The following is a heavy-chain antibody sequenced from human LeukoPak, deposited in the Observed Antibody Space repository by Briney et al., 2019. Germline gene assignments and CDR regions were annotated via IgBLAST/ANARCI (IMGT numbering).Heavy chain of an antibody. CDR3: TLTTFGVVYYFDY. CDR2: ISYDGINQ. CDR1: GFTFSSYA. D-gene: IGHD1/OR15-1a*01. Sequence: GRSLRLSCATSGFTFSSYAMHWVRQAPGRGLEWVALISYDGINQYYADSVKGRFIISRDNSKNTLYLQLNSLRLEDTAVYYCTLTTFGVVYYFDYWGQGTLVTVSS. J-gene: IGHJ4*02. V-gene: IGHV3-30*04.